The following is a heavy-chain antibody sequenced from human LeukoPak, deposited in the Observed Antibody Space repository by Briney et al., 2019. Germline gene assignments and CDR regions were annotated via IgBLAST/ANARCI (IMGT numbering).Heavy chain of an antibody. D-gene: IGHD6-13*01. Sequence: PGGSLRLSCAASGFTFSSYSMNWVRQAPGKGLEWVSRISDADGSITDYADSVRGRFTISRDTAKNTLYLEMNSLGAEDTAVYYCAKGSSSSWFRAPFDIWGQGTMVTVSS. CDR2: ISDADGSIT. J-gene: IGHJ3*02. V-gene: IGHV3-74*01. CDR3: AKGSSSSWFRAPFDI. CDR1: GFTFSSYS.